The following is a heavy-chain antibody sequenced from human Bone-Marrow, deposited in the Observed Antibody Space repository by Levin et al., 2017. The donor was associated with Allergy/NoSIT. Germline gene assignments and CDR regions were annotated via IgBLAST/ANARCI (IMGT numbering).Heavy chain of an antibody. D-gene: IGHD6-13*01. Sequence: SQTLSLTCAVSGGSISRYYWSWFQQPPGKGLEWIGYIYHSGRTNYNPSLRSRVTMSLDTSNRHFSLILSSVTAADTAVDYCARADRYSASWYFDYWGQGTLVTVSS. CDR3: ARADRYSASWYFDY. J-gene: IGHJ4*02. CDR2: IYHSGRT. CDR1: GGSISRYY. V-gene: IGHV4-59*01.